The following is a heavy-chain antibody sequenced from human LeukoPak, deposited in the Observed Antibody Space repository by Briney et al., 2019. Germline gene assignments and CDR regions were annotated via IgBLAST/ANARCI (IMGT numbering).Heavy chain of an antibody. CDR1: GFTFDDYG. CDR2: INWNGGST. D-gene: IGHD6-13*01. V-gene: IGHV3-20*01. CDR3: ARQAAAGTLNREPRHYYYYMDV. Sequence: GGSLRLSCAASGFTFDDYGMSWVRQAPGKGLEWVSGINWNGGSTGYADSVKGRFTISRDNAKNSLYLQMNSLRAEDTALYHCARQAAAGTLNREPRHYYYYMDVWGKGTTVTISS. J-gene: IGHJ6*03.